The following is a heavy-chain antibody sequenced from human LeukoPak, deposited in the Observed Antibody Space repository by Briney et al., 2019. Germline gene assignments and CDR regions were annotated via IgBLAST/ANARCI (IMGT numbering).Heavy chain of an antibody. J-gene: IGHJ4*02. CDR2: ISWNSGSI. CDR1: GFTFYDYA. Sequence: GGSLRLSCAASGFTFYDYAMHWVRQAPGKGLEWVSGISWNSGSIGYADSVKGRFTISRDNAKNSLYLQMNSLRAEDTALYYCAKSASWLAYFDYWGQGTLVTVSS. CDR3: AKSASWLAYFDY. V-gene: IGHV3-9*01. D-gene: IGHD6-19*01.